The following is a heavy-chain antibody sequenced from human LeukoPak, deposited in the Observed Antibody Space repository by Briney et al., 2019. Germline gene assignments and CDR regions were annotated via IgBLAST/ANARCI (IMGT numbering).Heavy chain of an antibody. V-gene: IGHV1-8*01. J-gene: IGHJ4*02. Sequence: GASVKVSCKASGYTFTSYDINWVRQATGQGLEWMGWMNPNSGNTGYAQKFQGRVTMTEDTSTDTAYMELSSLRSEDTAVYYCATLYVGATHYDYWGQGTLVTVSS. D-gene: IGHD1-26*01. CDR2: MNPNSGNT. CDR3: ATLYVGATHYDY. CDR1: GYTFTSYD.